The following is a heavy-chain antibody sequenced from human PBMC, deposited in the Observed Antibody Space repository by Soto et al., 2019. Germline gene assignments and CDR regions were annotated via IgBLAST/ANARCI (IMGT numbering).Heavy chain of an antibody. CDR2: ISGSGGST. D-gene: IGHD2-21*01. Sequence: EVQLLESGGGLVQPGGSLRLSCAASGFTFSSYAMSWVRQAPGKGLEWVSAISGSGGSTYYADSVKGRFTISRDNSKNPLYLQMNSLRAEDTAVYYCAKMGCGGDCYPTYWGQGTLVTVSS. CDR1: GFTFSSYA. CDR3: AKMGCGGDCYPTY. V-gene: IGHV3-23*01. J-gene: IGHJ4*02.